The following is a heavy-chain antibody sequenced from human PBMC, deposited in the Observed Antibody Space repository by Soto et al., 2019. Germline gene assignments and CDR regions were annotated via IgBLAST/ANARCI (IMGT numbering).Heavy chain of an antibody. V-gene: IGHV4-39*01. Sequence: PSETLSLTCTVSGGSIRSGSYYWGWVRQPPGKRLEWIGSIYYSGSTYYNPSLKSRVTISVDTSKNQFSLKLSSVTAADTAVYYCARHPFTAAAGTCHYYYYMDVWGKGTTVTVSS. CDR1: GGSIRSGSYY. CDR2: IYYSGST. D-gene: IGHD6-13*01. J-gene: IGHJ6*03. CDR3: ARHPFTAAAGTCHYYYYMDV.